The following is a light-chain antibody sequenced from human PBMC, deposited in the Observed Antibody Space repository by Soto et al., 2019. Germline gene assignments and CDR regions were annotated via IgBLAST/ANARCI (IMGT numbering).Light chain of an antibody. V-gene: IGKV1-5*01. CDR1: QNIRSR. J-gene: IGKJ1*01. CDR2: DAS. Sequence: DVPMTKSPFTLSASVGDRVTITCRASQNIRSRLAWFQQKPGKAPKLLIYDASSLESGVPQRFSGSGSGTEFTLTISSLQTDDISTYYSQQYHIYWPFGQGTKLAI. CDR3: QQYHIYWP.